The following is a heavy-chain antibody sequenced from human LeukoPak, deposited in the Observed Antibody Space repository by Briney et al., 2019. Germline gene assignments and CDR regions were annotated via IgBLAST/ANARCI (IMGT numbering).Heavy chain of an antibody. Sequence: PGGSLRLSCAASGFTFSSYGMHWVRQAPGKGLEWVAVISYDGSNKYYADSVKGRFTISRDNSKNTLYLQMNSLRAEDTAVYYCANTGHSSGWYVWGQGTLVTVSS. CDR2: ISYDGSNK. CDR1: GFTFSSYG. CDR3: ANTGHSSGWYV. J-gene: IGHJ4*02. D-gene: IGHD6-19*01. V-gene: IGHV3-30*18.